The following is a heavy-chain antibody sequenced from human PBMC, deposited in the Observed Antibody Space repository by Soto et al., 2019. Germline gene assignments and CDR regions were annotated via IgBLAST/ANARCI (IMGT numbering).Heavy chain of an antibody. D-gene: IGHD2-8*01. J-gene: IGHJ6*02. V-gene: IGHV1-2*02. CDR3: ARGDSTDCSKGVCSFFYNNDMDV. CDR1: GYTFTGYY. Sequence: ASVKVSCKASGYTFTGYYMHWVRQAPGQGLEWMGWINPNSGSTTYAQNFQGRVTMTRDTSISTASMELTRLTSDDTAIYYCARGDSTDCSKGVCSFFYNNDMDVWGQGTTVTVSS. CDR2: INPNSGST.